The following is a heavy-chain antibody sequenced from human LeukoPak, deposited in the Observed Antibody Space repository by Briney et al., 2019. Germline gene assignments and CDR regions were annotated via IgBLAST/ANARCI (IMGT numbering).Heavy chain of an antibody. CDR3: ARGPKKNFDWLLYYYGMDV. V-gene: IGHV4-34*01. J-gene: IGHJ6*02. D-gene: IGHD3-9*01. CDR1: GGSFSGYY. CDR2: INHSGST. Sequence: SETLSLTCAVYGGSFSGYYWSWIRQPPGKGLEWIGEINHSGSTNYNPSLKSRVTISVDTSKNQFSLRLSSVTAADTAVYYCARGPKKNFDWLLYYYGMDVWGQGTTVTVSS.